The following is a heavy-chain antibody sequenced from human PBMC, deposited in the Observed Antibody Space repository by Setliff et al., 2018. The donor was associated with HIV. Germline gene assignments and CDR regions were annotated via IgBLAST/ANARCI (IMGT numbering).Heavy chain of an antibody. Sequence: ASVKVSCKASGYTFTDYYLNWVRQAPGQGLEWMGWINPSSGGTNYAQKFKGWVTMTRDTSISKAYMELSRLRPDDTAVYFCARDFCSSTTCTNWFHPWGQGTLVTVSS. D-gene: IGHD2-2*01. CDR3: ARDFCSSTTCTNWFHP. CDR1: GYTFTDYY. V-gene: IGHV1-2*04. J-gene: IGHJ5*02. CDR2: INPSSGGT.